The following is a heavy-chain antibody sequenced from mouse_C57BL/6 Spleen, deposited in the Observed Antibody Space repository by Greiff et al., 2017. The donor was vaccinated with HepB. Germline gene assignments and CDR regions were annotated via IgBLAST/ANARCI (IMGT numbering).Heavy chain of an antibody. V-gene: IGHV3-6*01. J-gene: IGHJ1*03. Sequence: ESGPGLVKPSQSLSLTCSVTGYSITSGYYWNWIRQFPGNKLEWMGYISYDGSNNYNPSLKNRISITRDTSKNQFFLKLNSVTTEDTATYYCARFEYRYFDVWGTGTTVTVSS. CDR1: GYSITSGYY. CDR2: ISYDGSN. CDR3: ARFEYRYFDV.